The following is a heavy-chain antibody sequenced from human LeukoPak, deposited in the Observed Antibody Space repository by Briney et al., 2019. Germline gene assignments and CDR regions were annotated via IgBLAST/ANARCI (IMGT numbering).Heavy chain of an antibody. D-gene: IGHD2-2*01. CDR1: GGSISSSSYY. Sequence: SETLSLTCTVSGGSISSSSYYWGWIRQPPGKGLEWLGSIYYSGSTYYNPSLKSRVTISVDTSKNQFSLKLSSVTAADTAVYYCASNPLYCSSTSCPFDYWGQGTLVTVSS. V-gene: IGHV4-39*01. CDR3: ASNPLYCSSTSCPFDY. J-gene: IGHJ4*02. CDR2: IYYSGST.